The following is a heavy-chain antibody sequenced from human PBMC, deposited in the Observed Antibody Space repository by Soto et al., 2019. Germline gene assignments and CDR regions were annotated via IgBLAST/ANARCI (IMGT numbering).Heavy chain of an antibody. D-gene: IGHD2-15*01. V-gene: IGHV3-23*01. Sequence: GGSLSLSCAASGFTFSSYAMSWVRQAPGKGLERVSGISGSDGYIYYADSVRGRFTISRDNSKNTLYLQMNSLRAEDTAVYYCTKTDYCSGGSCRYFDYWGQGTLVTVSS. CDR3: TKTDYCSGGSCRYFDY. CDR1: GFTFSSYA. CDR2: ISGSDGYI. J-gene: IGHJ4*02.